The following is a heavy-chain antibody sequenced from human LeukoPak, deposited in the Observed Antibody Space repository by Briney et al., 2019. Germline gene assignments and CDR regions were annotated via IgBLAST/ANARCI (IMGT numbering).Heavy chain of an antibody. CDR1: GGTFSSYA. CDR3: ARDVDIVATICAFDI. D-gene: IGHD5-12*01. CDR2: IIPIFGTA. Sequence: ASVKVSCKASGGTFSSYAISWVRQAPGQGLEWMGGIIPIFGTANYAQKFQGRVTITTDESTSTAYMELSSLRSEDTAVYYCARDVDIVATICAFDIWGQGTMVSVSS. J-gene: IGHJ3*02. V-gene: IGHV1-69*05.